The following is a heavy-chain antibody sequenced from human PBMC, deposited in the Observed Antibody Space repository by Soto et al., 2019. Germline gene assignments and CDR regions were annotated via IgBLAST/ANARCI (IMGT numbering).Heavy chain of an antibody. D-gene: IGHD2-15*01. Sequence: GSGPTLVNPTQTLTLTCTFSGFSLSTSGVGVGWIRPPPGKALEWLALIYWDDDKRYSPSLKSRLTITKDTSKNQVVLTMTNMDPVDTATYYCAHRPILGYCSGGSCDTIGYFQHWGQGTLVTVSS. V-gene: IGHV2-5*02. CDR1: GFSLSTSGVG. J-gene: IGHJ1*01. CDR3: AHRPILGYCSGGSCDTIGYFQH. CDR2: IYWDDDK.